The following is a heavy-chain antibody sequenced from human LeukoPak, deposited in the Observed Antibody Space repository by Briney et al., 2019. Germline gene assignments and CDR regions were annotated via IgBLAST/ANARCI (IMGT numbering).Heavy chain of an antibody. CDR3: ARSPSYYYDSSGYLL. V-gene: IGHV3-23*01. CDR1: GFTFSSYA. J-gene: IGHJ4*02. Sequence: PGGSLRLSCAASGFTFSSYAMSWVRQAPGKGLEWVSAISGSGGSTYYADSVKGRFTISRDNSKNTLYLQMNSLRAEDTAVYYCARSPSYYYDSSGYLLWGQGTLVTVSS. CDR2: ISGSGGST. D-gene: IGHD3-22*01.